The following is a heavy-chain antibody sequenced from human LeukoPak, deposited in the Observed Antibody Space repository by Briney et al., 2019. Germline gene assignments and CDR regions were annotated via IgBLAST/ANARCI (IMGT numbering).Heavy chain of an antibody. V-gene: IGHV4-34*01. CDR3: ARWQFILVDDSSGYYSH. D-gene: IGHD3-22*01. CDR1: GGSFGGYY. Sequence: SETLSLTCAVYGGSFGGYYWSWIRQPPGKGLEWIGEINHSGSTNYNPSLKSRVTISVDTSKNQFSLKLSSVTAADTAVYYCARWQFILVDDSSGYYSHWGQGTLVTVSS. CDR2: INHSGST. J-gene: IGHJ4*02.